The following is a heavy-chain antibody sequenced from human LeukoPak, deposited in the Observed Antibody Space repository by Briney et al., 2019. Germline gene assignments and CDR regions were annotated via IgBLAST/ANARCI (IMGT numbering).Heavy chain of an antibody. J-gene: IGHJ5*02. V-gene: IGHV3-23*01. CDR3: ARGYSHNSGGWLDP. CDR1: GFTFSHYA. Sequence: GGSLRPSCAVSGFTFSHYAMSWVRQAPGTGLEWVGSLTDSGDATYYAGSVKGRLTISRDNSNSTLYLHISGLRDEDTAVYYCARGYSHNSGGWLDPWGQGTLVTVSS. D-gene: IGHD5-12*01. CDR2: LTDSGDAT.